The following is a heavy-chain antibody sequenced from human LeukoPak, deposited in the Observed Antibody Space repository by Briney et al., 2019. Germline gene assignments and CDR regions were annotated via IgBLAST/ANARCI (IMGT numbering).Heavy chain of an antibody. CDR3: ASLYPAGNWFDP. CDR2: IYYSGST. J-gene: IGHJ5*02. CDR1: GGSISSGGYY. D-gene: IGHD2-15*01. Sequence: PSETLSLTCTVSGGSISSGGYYWSWIRQHPGKGLEWIGYIYYSGSTYYNPSLKSRVTISVDTSKNQFSLKLSSVTAADTAVYYCASLYPAGNWFDPWGQGTLVTVPS. V-gene: IGHV4-31*03.